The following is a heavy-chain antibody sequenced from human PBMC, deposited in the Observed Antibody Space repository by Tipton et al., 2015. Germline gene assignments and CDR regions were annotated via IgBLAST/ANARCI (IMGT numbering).Heavy chain of an antibody. Sequence: QLVQSGGGVVQPGRSLRLSCEASGFTFSSYGIHWVRQGPGKGLEWEAVIWFDGSYKYYADSVKGRFTISRDNSKNTLYLQMNSLRAEDTAVYYCARDHYSSGYYYYGMDVWGQGTTVTVSS. J-gene: IGHJ6*02. D-gene: IGHD6-25*01. CDR1: GFTFSSYG. CDR2: IWFDGSYK. CDR3: ARDHYSSGYYYYGMDV. V-gene: IGHV3-33*01.